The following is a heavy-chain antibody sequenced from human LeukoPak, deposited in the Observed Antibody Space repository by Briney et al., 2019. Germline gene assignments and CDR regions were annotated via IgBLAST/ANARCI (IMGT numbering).Heavy chain of an antibody. J-gene: IGHJ4*02. CDR2: IYYSGST. CDR3: AREGSHYDILTGYYTGGDYFDY. D-gene: IGHD3-9*01. CDR1: GGSISSYY. Sequence: PLETLSLTCTVSGGSISSYYWSWIRQPPGKGLEWIGYIYYSGSTNYNPSLKSRVTISVDTSKNQFSLKLSSVTAADTAVYYCAREGSHYDILTGYYTGGDYFDYWGQGTLVTVSS. V-gene: IGHV4-59*01.